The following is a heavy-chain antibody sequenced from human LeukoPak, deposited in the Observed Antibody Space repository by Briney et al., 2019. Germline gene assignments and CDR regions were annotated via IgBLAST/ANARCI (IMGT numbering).Heavy chain of an antibody. CDR3: ARDRAVSWFDS. D-gene: IGHD3-10*01. CDR2: ITNDGSST. CDR1: GLTFSSHW. J-gene: IGHJ5*01. V-gene: IGHV3-74*01. Sequence: PGGSLRLSCAASGLTFSSHWMHWVRQAPGKGLVWVSRITNDGSSTTYADSVKGRFTFSRDDSKNTLYLEMNSLRAEDTAVYYCARDRAVSWFDSWGLGTLVTVSS.